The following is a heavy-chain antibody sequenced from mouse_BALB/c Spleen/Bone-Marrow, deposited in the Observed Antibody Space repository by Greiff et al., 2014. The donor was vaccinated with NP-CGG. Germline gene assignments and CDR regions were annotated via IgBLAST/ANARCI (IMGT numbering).Heavy chain of an antibody. CDR2: VYPANGNI. CDR1: GFNIKSTY. D-gene: IGHD1-2*01. V-gene: IGHV14-3*02. CDR3: AVHYADQFDY. J-gene: IGHJ2*01. Sequence: VHVKQSGAELVKPGASVKLSCTVFGFNIKSTYIHWVKQRPEQGLEWIGWVYPANGNIKCDARFQGKATITADSSSNTAYLQLSCLTSEDTAVYYCAVHYADQFDYWGQGTTVTVSS.